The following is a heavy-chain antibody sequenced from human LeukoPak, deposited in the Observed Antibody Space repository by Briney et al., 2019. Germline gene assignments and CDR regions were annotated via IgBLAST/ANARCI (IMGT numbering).Heavy chain of an antibody. D-gene: IGHD3-3*01. CDR3: GEVLGWNFWVGTLRTF. CDR1: GGTFSSYA. J-gene: IGHJ6*04. Sequence: SVKVSCKASGGTFSSYAISWVRQAPGQGLEWMGGIIPIFGTANYAQKFQGRVTITADESTSTAYMELSSLRSEDTAVYYCGEVLGWNFWVGTLRTFWGKGTRFPAPQ. CDR2: IIPIFGTA. V-gene: IGHV1-69*13.